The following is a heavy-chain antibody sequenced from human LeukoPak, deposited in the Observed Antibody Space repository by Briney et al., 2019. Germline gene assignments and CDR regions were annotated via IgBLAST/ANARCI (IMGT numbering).Heavy chain of an antibody. CDR3: ARRSYNSPFRY. J-gene: IGHJ4*02. Sequence: SETLSLTCSVSGDSISTSSYYWGWIRQPPGKGLEWIGTIYYSGSTYYNPSLKSRVTISVDTSKNHFSLNLRSVTAADTAVYYCARRSYNSPFRYWGQGTPVTVSS. D-gene: IGHD5-24*01. V-gene: IGHV4-39*02. CDR1: GDSISTSSYY. CDR2: IYYSGST.